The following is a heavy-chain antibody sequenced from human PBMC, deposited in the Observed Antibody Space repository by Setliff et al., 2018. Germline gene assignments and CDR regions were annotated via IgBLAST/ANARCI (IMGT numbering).Heavy chain of an antibody. V-gene: IGHV3-33*08. CDR3: ARTCSGSGCYAGLES. Sequence: GSLRLSCAASGFTFSNYRRHWVRQAPGKGLEWVAVIWHDGGNKYHADSVKGRFTISRDNSKNTLYLQMNSLRPADTAVYYCARTCSGSGCYAGLESWGQVTPVTVSS. D-gene: IGHD2-15*01. CDR2: IWHDGGNK. CDR1: GFTFSNYR. J-gene: IGHJ4*02.